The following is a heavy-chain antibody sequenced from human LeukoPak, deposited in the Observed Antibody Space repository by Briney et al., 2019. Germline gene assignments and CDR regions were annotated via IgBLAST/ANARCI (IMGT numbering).Heavy chain of an antibody. CDR3: ARVRPYGIYYYYDSSGLFDY. V-gene: IGHV4-59*12. CDR2: IYYSGST. D-gene: IGHD3-22*01. CDR1: DGSISSYY. J-gene: IGHJ4*02. Sequence: SETLSLTCTVSDGSISSYYWSWIRQPPGKGLEWIGYIYYSGSTNYNPSLKSRVTISVDTSKNQFSLKLSSVTAADTAVYYCARVRPYGIYYYYDSSGLFDYWGQGTLVTVSS.